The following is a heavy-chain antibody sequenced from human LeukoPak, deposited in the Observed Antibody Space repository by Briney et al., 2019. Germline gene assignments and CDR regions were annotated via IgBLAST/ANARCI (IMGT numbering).Heavy chain of an antibody. Sequence: GGSLRLSCAASGFTFSSYWMSWVRQAPGKGLEWVAYIKQDGSEKYYVDSVKGRFTISRDNAKNSLYLQMNSLRAEDTAVYYCARDLLSDIVLMVYAVPGAFDIWGQGTMVTVSS. D-gene: IGHD2-8*01. J-gene: IGHJ3*02. CDR3: ARDLLSDIVLMVYAVPGAFDI. CDR1: GFTFSSYW. CDR2: IKQDGSEK. V-gene: IGHV3-7*01.